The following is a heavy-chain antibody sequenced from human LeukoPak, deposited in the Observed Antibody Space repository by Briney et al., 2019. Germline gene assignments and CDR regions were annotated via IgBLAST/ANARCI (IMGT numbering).Heavy chain of an antibody. CDR2: IIPILGIA. V-gene: IGHV1-69*04. J-gene: IGHJ3*02. D-gene: IGHD2-15*01. Sequence: ASVKVSCKASGGTFSSYAVSWVRQAPGQGLEWKGRIIPILGIANYAQKFQGRVTITADKSTSTAYMELSSLRSEDTAVYYCARAASAWYAFDIWGQGTMVTVSS. CDR3: ARAASAWYAFDI. CDR1: GGTFSSYA.